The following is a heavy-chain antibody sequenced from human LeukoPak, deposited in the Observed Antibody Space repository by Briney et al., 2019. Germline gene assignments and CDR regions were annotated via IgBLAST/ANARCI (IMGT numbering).Heavy chain of an antibody. CDR3: ARGAGHGRGYYYFDF. D-gene: IGHD3-22*01. CDR1: GFTFSAYA. J-gene: IGHJ4*02. Sequence: GGSLRLSCAASGFTFSAYAMHWVRQAPGKGLEWVAIISYDGNYKSYADSVKGRFTISRDTSKSTLSLQLNSLRVEDTAVYYCARGAGHGRGYYYFDFWGQGTLVTVSS. CDR2: ISYDGNYK. V-gene: IGHV3-30*04.